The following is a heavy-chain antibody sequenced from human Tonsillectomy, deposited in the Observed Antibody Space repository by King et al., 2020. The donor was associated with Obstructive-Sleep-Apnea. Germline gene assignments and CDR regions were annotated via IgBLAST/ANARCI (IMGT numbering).Heavy chain of an antibody. CDR3: ARDRGCSSTSCHYYYYYYGMDV. CDR1: GFTFSSYW. V-gene: IGHV3-7*03. Sequence: VQLVESGGGLVQPGGSLRLSCAASGFTFSSYWMSWVRQAPGKGLEWVANIKQDGSEKYYVDSVKGRFTISRDNAKNSRYLQMNSLRAEDTAVYYCARDRGCSSTSCHYYYYYYGMDVWGQGTTVTVSS. J-gene: IGHJ6*02. CDR2: IKQDGSEK. D-gene: IGHD2-2*01.